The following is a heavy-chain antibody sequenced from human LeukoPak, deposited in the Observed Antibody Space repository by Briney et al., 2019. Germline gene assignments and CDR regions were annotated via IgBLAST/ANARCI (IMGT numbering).Heavy chain of an antibody. Sequence: GASDKVSCKVSGYTLTELSMHWVRQAPGKGREWMGGFDPEEGETIYTQKLPGRVTLTEDTSTDTAYIELSSLRPAHTAVYYCATSSPFDYGMDVWGQGTTVPV. CDR1: GYTLTELS. V-gene: IGHV1-24*01. J-gene: IGHJ6*02. CDR3: ATSSPFDYGMDV. CDR2: FDPEEGET.